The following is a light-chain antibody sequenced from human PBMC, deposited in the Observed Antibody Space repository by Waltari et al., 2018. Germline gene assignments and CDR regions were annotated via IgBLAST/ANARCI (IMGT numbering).Light chain of an antibody. CDR1: QSVGGT. CDR2: GAS. J-gene: IGKJ1*01. Sequence: EIVLTQSPGTLSLSPGERATLSCWASQSVGGTLAWYQQKPDQAPRPLIYGASSRATGIPDRFSGSGSGTEFSLTISRLEPEDFAVYYCQHYVRLPATFGQGTKVEIK. V-gene: IGKV3-20*01. CDR3: QHYVRLPAT.